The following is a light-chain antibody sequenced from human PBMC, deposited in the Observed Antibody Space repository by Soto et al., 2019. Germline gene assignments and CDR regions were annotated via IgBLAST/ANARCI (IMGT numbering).Light chain of an antibody. Sequence: QPVLTQPPSVSGAPGQRVTISCTGSSSNIGAGYDVHWYQQLPGTAPKLLIYGNSNRPSGVPDRFSGSKSGTSASLAITGLQAEDEAHYYCQSYDSSLSGYVVFGGGTKVTVL. J-gene: IGLJ2*01. CDR2: GNS. V-gene: IGLV1-40*01. CDR1: SSNIGAGYD. CDR3: QSYDSSLSGYVV.